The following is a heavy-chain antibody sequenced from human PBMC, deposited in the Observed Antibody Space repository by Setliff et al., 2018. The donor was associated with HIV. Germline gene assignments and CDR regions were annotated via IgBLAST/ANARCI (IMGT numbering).Heavy chain of an antibody. J-gene: IGHJ4*02. V-gene: IGHV3-23*01. Sequence: GESLKISCTVSGFTFTKSAMSWVRQAPGEGLEWVSAILSTGERTFYADSVKGRFTISRDNSKNTVYLQMNSLRAEDTAEYYCAKNDILTGYYKGVDYWGQGTLVTVSS. CDR2: ILSTGERT. D-gene: IGHD3-9*01. CDR3: AKNDILTGYYKGVDY. CDR1: GFTFTKSA.